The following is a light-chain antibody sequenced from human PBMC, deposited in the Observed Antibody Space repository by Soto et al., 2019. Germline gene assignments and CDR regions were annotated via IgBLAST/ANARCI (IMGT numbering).Light chain of an antibody. CDR3: SSYTSSSTYV. CDR1: SSDVGGYNY. Sequence: ALTQPASMSGSPGQSITISCTGTSSDVGGYNYVSWYQQHPGKAPKLMIYEVSNRPSGVSNRFSGSKSGNTASLTISGLQAEDEADYYCSSYTSSSTYVFGTGTKVTVL. J-gene: IGLJ1*01. V-gene: IGLV2-14*01. CDR2: EVS.